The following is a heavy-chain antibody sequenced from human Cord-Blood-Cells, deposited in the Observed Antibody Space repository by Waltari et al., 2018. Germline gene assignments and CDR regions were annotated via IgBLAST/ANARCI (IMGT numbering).Heavy chain of an antibody. D-gene: IGHD3-10*01. CDR1: GYTFTGHY. J-gene: IGHJ4*02. CDR2: INPNSGGT. Sequence: QVQLVQSGAEVKKPGASVKVSCTAPGYTFTGHYMNWVRQAPGQGLEWMGGINPNSGGTNYAQKFQGRVTMTRDTSISTAYMELSRLRADDTAVYYCARAPGSGVDYWGQGTLVTVSS. CDR3: ARAPGSGVDY. V-gene: IGHV1-2*02.